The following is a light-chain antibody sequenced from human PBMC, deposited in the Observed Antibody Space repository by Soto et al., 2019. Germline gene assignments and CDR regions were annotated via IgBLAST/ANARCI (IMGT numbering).Light chain of an antibody. CDR2: RNN. CDR3: AAWDDSLSGYV. J-gene: IGLJ1*01. V-gene: IGLV1-47*01. Sequence: QSVLTQPPSASGTPGQRVAIFCSGSSSNIGSDYVNWYQHLPGTAPKLLIYRNNQRPPGVPDRFSGSKSGTSASLAISGLRSEDEADYYCAAWDDSLSGYVFGTGTKVTVL. CDR1: SSNIGSDY.